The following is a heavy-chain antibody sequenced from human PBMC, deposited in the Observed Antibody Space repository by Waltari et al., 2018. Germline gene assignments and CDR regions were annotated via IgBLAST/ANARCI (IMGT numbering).Heavy chain of an antibody. CDR2: IYYTGRT. V-gene: IGHV4-59*08. J-gene: IGHJ3*02. Sequence: GGIRRPPGKGLEWIVYIYYTGRTNYHPSRKSRVTISVDTSKTQFSLKLSAVTAADTAVYYCARRWVGATKDAFDIWGQGTMVTVSS. D-gene: IGHD1-26*01. CDR3: ARRWVGATKDAFDI.